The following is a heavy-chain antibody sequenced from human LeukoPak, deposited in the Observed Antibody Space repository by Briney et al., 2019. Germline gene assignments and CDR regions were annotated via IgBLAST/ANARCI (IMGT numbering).Heavy chain of an antibody. CDR3: ARHSNYVWGSYRYTEEYYFDY. V-gene: IGHV5-51*01. D-gene: IGHD3-16*02. Sequence: GESLKISCKGSGYSFTSYWIGWVRQMPGKGLEWMGIIYPGDSDTRYSPSFQGQVTISADKSISTAYLQWSSLKASDTAMYYCARHSNYVWGSYRYTEEYYFDYWGQGTLVTVSS. CDR1: GYSFTSYW. CDR2: IYPGDSDT. J-gene: IGHJ4*02.